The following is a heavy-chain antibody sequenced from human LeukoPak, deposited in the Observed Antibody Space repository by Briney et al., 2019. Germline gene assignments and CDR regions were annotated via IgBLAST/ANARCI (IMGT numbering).Heavy chain of an antibody. J-gene: IGHJ4*02. CDR2: IYSGGST. D-gene: IGHD5-18*01. CDR3: AGSGYSYGYSY. Sequence: GGSLRLSCAASGFTFSSSVMHWVRQAPGKGLEWVSVIYSGGSTYYADSVKGRFTISRDNSKNTLYLQMNSLRAEDTAVYYCAGSGYSYGYSYWGQGTLVTVSS. CDR1: GFTFSSSV. V-gene: IGHV3-53*01.